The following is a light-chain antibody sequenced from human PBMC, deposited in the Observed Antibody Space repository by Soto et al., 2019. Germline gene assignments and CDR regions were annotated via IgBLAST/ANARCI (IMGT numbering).Light chain of an antibody. CDR3: QQRTRWPMT. V-gene: IGKV4-1*01. Sequence: DIVMTQSPDSLAVSLGERATINCKSSQSILYSSNNKNYLAWYQQKPGQPPKLLIYRASTRESGVPDRFSGSGSGTDYTLTISSLEPEDFAVYYCQQRTRWPMTFGQGTRLEIK. CDR1: QSILYSSNNKNY. CDR2: RAS. J-gene: IGKJ5*01.